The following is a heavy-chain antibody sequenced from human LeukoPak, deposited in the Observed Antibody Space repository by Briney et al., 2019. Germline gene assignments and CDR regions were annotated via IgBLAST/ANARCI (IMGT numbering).Heavy chain of an antibody. D-gene: IGHD5-18*01. CDR1: GGSISDFY. CDR3: ASIDQEETTMGGYYFDD. J-gene: IGHJ4*02. V-gene: IGHV4-59*01. CDR2: IYYSGST. Sequence: SETLSLTCTVSGGSISDFYWSWIRQPPGKGLEWIGYIYYSGSTNYNPSLKSRVTISVNTSKNQFSLKLSSVTAADTAVYYCASIDQEETTMGGYYFDDWGQGTLVTVSS.